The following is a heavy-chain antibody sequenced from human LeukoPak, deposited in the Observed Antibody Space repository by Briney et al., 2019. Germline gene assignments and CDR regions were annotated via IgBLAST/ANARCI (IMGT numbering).Heavy chain of an antibody. D-gene: IGHD5/OR15-5a*01. CDR3: ARGRLSGYFDY. CDR1: GGSFSGYY. CDR2: INHSGST. Sequence: SETLSLTCAVYGGSFSGYYWSWIRQPPGKGLEWIGEINHSGSTNYNPSLKRRVTISVDTSKNQFSLKLSSVTAADTAVYYCARGRLSGYFDYWGQGTLVTVSS. V-gene: IGHV4-34*01. J-gene: IGHJ4*02.